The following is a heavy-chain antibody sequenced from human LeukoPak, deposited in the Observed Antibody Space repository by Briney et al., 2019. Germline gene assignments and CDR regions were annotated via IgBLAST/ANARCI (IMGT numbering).Heavy chain of an antibody. J-gene: IGHJ4*02. Sequence: GGSLRLSCAASEFTFSTYWMHWVRQAPGKGLVWVSRINSDGSSTNYADSVKGRFTISRDNSKNTLYLQMNSLRAEDTAVYYCAKGGPYSSSWLHYFDYWGQGTLVTVSS. CDR3: AKGGPYSSSWLHYFDY. D-gene: IGHD6-13*01. CDR2: INSDGSST. V-gene: IGHV3-74*01. CDR1: EFTFSTYW.